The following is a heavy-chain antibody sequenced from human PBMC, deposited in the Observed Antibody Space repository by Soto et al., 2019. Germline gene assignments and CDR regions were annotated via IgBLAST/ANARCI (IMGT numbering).Heavy chain of an antibody. V-gene: IGHV4-31*03. CDR2: IDSSGTT. D-gene: IGHD3-16*01. CDR3: ALGMFMDV. Sequence: QVQLQESGPGLVKPSQTLSLSCSVSGVSITTSGHYWNWVRQRPGRGLEWIGYIDSSGTTYYNPSLKTRLAMSVEPSTNQISLKLSSETAADTALYFCALGMFMDVWGRGTTVIVSS. CDR1: GVSITTSGHY. J-gene: IGHJ6*03.